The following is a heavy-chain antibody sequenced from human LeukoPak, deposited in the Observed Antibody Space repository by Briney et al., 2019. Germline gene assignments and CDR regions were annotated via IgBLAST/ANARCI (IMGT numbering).Heavy chain of an antibody. CDR2: ISGSDGST. D-gene: IGHD2-2*01. Sequence: PGGSLRLSCAASGFTFSSYAMSWVRQAPGKGLEWVSAISGSDGSTYYADSVKGRFTISRDNSKNTLYLQMNSLRAEDTAVYYCAKSGMDRDCSSTSCYADYWGQGTLVTVSS. J-gene: IGHJ4*02. CDR3: AKSGMDRDCSSTSCYADY. V-gene: IGHV3-23*01. CDR1: GFTFSSYA.